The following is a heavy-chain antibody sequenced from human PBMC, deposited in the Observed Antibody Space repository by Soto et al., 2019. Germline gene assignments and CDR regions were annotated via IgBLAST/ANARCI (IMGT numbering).Heavy chain of an antibody. CDR1: EFTFSSYW. V-gene: IGHV3-7*01. Sequence: EVQLVESGGGLVQPGGSLRLSCAASEFTFSSYWMYWVRQAPGKWLEWVANIKQDGRDKYYVDSVKGRFTISRDNATTSLYLQMNSLRDEDTAVYYWVCKVCDYWGQGTLVPVSA. J-gene: IGHJ4*02. D-gene: IGHD2-8*01. CDR2: IKQDGRDK. CDR3: VCKVCDY.